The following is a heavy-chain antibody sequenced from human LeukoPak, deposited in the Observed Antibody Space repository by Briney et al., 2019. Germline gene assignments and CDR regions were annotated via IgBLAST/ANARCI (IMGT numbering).Heavy chain of an antibody. V-gene: IGHV1-18*01. CDR2: ISAYNGNT. CDR1: GYTFTSYG. Sequence: ASVKVSCKASGYTFTSYGISWVRQAPGQGLEWMGWISAYNGNTNYAQKLQGRVTMTTDTSTSTAYMELRSLRSDDTAVYYCARDLITMVRGVQYIRVPFDYWGQGTLVTVSS. CDR3: ARDLITMVRGVQYIRVPFDY. D-gene: IGHD3-10*01. J-gene: IGHJ4*02.